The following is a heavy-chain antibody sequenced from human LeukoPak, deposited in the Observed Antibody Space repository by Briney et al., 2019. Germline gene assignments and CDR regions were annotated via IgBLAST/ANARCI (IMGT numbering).Heavy chain of an antibody. CDR2: IWFDKNQ. J-gene: IGHJ4*01. CDR3: GKERYGSSSVVDY. D-gene: IGHD6-6*01. V-gene: IGHV3-33*03. Sequence: GGSLRLSCAASGFILNDYGMHWVRQAPGKGLEWVADIWFDKNQHFADSVKGRFAISRDNSKNTVYLQMNSLRVEDTAVYHCGKERYGSSSVVDYWGHGTLVTVSS. CDR1: GFILNDYG.